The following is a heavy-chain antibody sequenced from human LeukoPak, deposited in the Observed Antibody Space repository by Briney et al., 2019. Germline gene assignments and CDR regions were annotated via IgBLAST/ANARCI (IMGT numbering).Heavy chain of an antibody. V-gene: IGHV3-48*03. D-gene: IGHD6-19*01. Sequence: PGGSLGLSCAASGFTFSNYAMNWVRQAPGKGLEWVSYISSSGNTIYYADSVKGRFTISRDNAKNSLYLQMNSLRAEDTAVYYCARDHGSDWHYFDYWGQGTLVTVSS. CDR1: GFTFSNYA. J-gene: IGHJ4*02. CDR2: ISSSGNTI. CDR3: ARDHGSDWHYFDY.